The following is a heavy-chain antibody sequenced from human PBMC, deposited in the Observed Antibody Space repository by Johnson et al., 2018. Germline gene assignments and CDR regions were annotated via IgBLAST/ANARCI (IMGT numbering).Heavy chain of an antibody. V-gene: IGHV3-33*01. CDR1: GFTFSSYG. CDR2: IWYDGSNK. Sequence: QVQLQESGGGVVQPGRSLRLSCAASGFTFSSYGMHWVRQAPGKGLEWVAVIWYDGSNKYYADSVKGRFTISRDNSKNTLYLQMNSLKTEDTAVYYCTTDPSFAIVVVTAVGEYFQHWGQGTLVTVSS. D-gene: IGHD2-21*02. J-gene: IGHJ1*01. CDR3: TTDPSFAIVVVTAVGEYFQH.